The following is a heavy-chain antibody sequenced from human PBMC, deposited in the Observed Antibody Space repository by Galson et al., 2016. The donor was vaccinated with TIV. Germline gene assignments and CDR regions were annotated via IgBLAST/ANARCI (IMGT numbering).Heavy chain of an antibody. CDR1: GFTFSSYF. V-gene: IGHV3-7*01. J-gene: IGHJ4*02. Sequence: SLRLSCAASGFTFSSYFMNWVRQAPGKGLEWVANITPDGGEKHYVDSVKGRFTISRGNAKNSLYLQMSSLRAEDTAVYYCARGTTLTEVADIFEYWGQGALVTVSS. CDR3: ARGTTLTEVADIFEY. CDR2: ITPDGGEK. D-gene: IGHD6-19*01.